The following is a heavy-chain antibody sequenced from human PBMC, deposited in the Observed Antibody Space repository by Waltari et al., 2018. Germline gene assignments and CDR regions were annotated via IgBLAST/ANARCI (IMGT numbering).Heavy chain of an antibody. J-gene: IGHJ6*02. CDR3: GRDMDV. CDR1: GFPFRCYW. V-gene: IGHV3-7*01. CDR2: INQEGSEK. Sequence: EVQLMESGGGLVQPGGSLRLSCTASGFPFRCYWMSWVRQAPGKGLEWVANINQEGSEKNYAQSVKGRFTISRDNTKNSLYLQMNSLRAEDTAVYFCGRDMDVWGQGTTVTVSS.